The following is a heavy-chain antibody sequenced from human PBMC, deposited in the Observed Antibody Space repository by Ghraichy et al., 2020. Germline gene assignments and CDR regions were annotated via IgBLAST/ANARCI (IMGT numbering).Heavy chain of an antibody. J-gene: IGHJ6*02. V-gene: IGHV1-18*04. CDR1: GYTFISYG. CDR3: ARKPSYSRNSGYYYYYGMDV. D-gene: IGHD6-13*01. CDR2: ISAYNGNT. Sequence: ASVKVSCKASGYTFISYGMSWVRQAPGQGLEWMGWISAYNGNTNYAQKLQGRVTMTIDTSTSTAYMELRSLRSDDTAVYYCARKPSYSRNSGYYYYYGMDVWGQGTTVTVSS.